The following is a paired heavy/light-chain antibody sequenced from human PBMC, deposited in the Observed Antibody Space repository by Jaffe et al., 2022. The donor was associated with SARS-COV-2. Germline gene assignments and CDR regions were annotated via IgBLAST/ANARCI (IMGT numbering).Light chain of an antibody. CDR1: SSNIGYNT. CDR2: RSY. J-gene: IGLJ2*01. V-gene: IGLV1-44*01. CDR3: AAWDDSVDGPV. Sequence: QSVLTQPPSVSGTPGQRVTISCSGSSSNIGYNTVNWYQHLPGTAPKLLIFRSYQRSSGVPDRFSGSKSGTSASLAISGLQSGDEAEYYCAAWDDSVDGPVFGGGTKLTVL.
Heavy chain of an antibody. D-gene: IGHD5-12*01. V-gene: IGHV7-4-1*02. J-gene: IGHJ6*02. CDR1: GFTFTDYS. CDR3: ARDIAATGAFMDV. Sequence: VQLVQSGSELKNPGASVKVSCQASGFTFTDYSLNWVRQAPGQGLEWMGWINTDNGNPTYAQGFTGRFVFSLDISVGTAYLQISGLKAEDTAVYYCARDIAATGAFMDVWGQGTTVTVSS. CDR2: INTDNGNP.